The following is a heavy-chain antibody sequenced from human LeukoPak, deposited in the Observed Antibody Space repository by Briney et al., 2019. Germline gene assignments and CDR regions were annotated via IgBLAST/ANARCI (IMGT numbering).Heavy chain of an antibody. CDR1: GGSISSYY. CDR2: IYYSGSS. CDR3: ARGSRELYYFDY. J-gene: IGHJ4*02. D-gene: IGHD1-7*01. V-gene: IGHV4-59*01. Sequence: SETLSLTCTVSGGSISSYYWSWIRQPPGKGLEWIGYIYYSGSSKYNPSLKSRVTISVDASKTQFSLKLNSVTAADTAVYYCARGSRELYYFDYWGQGTLVTVSS.